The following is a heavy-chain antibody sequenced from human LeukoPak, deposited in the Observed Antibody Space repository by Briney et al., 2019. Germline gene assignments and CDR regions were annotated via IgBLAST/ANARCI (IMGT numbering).Heavy chain of an antibody. CDR1: GYTFTSYD. J-gene: IGHJ4*02. Sequence: GASVKVSCKASGYTFTSYDINWVRQATGQGLEWMGWMNPKSGNTGFAQKFQGRVTMTRDTSISTAYMELGSLRSEDTAVYYCARQGNRKRFDYWGQGTLVTVSS. CDR2: MNPKSGNT. D-gene: IGHD1-14*01. CDR3: ARQGNRKRFDY. V-gene: IGHV1-8*01.